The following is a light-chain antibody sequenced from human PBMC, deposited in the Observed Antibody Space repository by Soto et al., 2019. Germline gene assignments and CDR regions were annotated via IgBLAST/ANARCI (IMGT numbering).Light chain of an antibody. CDR1: QSVNTN. Sequence: EIVMTQSPATLSVSPGDRATLSCRASQSVNTNLAWYQQKPGQAPRLLIYGASTRATGVPARFSGSASGTEFTLPISSLQSEDSAVYYCQQCNNWPLTFGGGTRVEI. CDR3: QQCNNWPLT. CDR2: GAS. J-gene: IGKJ4*01. V-gene: IGKV3-15*01.